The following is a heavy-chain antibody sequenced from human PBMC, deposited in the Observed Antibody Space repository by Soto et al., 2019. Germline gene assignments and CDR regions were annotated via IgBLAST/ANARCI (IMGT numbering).Heavy chain of an antibody. D-gene: IGHD3-16*02. Sequence: QPGGSLRLACAASGFTFSSYAMSWVRQAPGKGLEWVSAISGSGGGTYYADSVKGRFTISRDNSKNTLYLQMNSLRAEDTAVYYCAKDFVYYDYIWGSYPVDYWGQGT. CDR2: ISGSGGGT. CDR1: GFTFSSYA. V-gene: IGHV3-23*01. CDR3: AKDFVYYDYIWGSYPVDY. J-gene: IGHJ4*02.